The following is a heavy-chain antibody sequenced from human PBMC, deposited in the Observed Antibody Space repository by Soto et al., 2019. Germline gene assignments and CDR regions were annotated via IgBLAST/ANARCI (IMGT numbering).Heavy chain of an antibody. Sequence: ASVKVSCKVSGYTLTELSMHWVRQAPGKGLEWMGGFDPEDGETIYAQKFQGRVTMTEDTSTDTAYMELSSLRSEDTAVYYCATASLIRGIVGATRKTFDYWGQGTLVTVSS. V-gene: IGHV1-24*01. CDR3: ATASLIRGIVGATRKTFDY. CDR2: FDPEDGET. D-gene: IGHD1-26*01. CDR1: GYTLTELS. J-gene: IGHJ4*02.